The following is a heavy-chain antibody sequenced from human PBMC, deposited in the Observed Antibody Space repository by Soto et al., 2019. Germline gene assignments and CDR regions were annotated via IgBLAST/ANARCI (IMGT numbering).Heavy chain of an antibody. CDR2: IFYTGRT. CDR1: DGSISTSSYY. J-gene: IGHJ4*02. V-gene: IGHV4-39*01. D-gene: IGHD5-18*01. Sequence: SETLSLTXTVSDGSISTSSYYWGWIRQSPGKGPEWIGTIFYTGRTYYNPSLESRVTLSVDTSKNQFSLHLTSVTAADTAVYYCARGRIQLWYPFDYWGQGTLVTSPQ. CDR3: ARGRIQLWYPFDY.